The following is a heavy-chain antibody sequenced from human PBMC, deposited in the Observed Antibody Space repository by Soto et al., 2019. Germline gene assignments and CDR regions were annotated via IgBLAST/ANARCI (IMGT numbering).Heavy chain of an antibody. V-gene: IGHV4-38-2*01. CDR1: GYSISSGYY. D-gene: IGHD6-13*01. J-gene: IGHJ4*02. CDR2: IYHSGST. CDR3: ARSIPPGIAAAGHFDY. Sequence: SETLSLTCAASGYSISSGYYWGWIRQPPGKGLEWIGSIYHSGSTYYNPSLKSRVTISVDTSKNQFSLKLSSVTAADTAVYYCARSIPPGIAAAGHFDYWGQGTLVTVSS.